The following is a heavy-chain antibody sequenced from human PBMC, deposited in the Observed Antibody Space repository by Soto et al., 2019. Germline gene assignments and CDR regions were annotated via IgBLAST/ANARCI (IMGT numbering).Heavy chain of an antibody. CDR2: ISAYNGNT. D-gene: IGHD2-15*01. V-gene: IGHV1-18*01. J-gene: IGHJ3*02. CDR3: ARDIVVVVAASPSGHDAFDI. Sequence: GASVKVSCKASGYTFTSYGIGWVRQAPGQGLEWMGWISAYNGNTNYAQKLQGRVTMTTDTSTSTAYMELRSLRSDDTAVYYCARDIVVVVAASPSGHDAFDIWGQGTMVTVSS. CDR1: GYTFTSYG.